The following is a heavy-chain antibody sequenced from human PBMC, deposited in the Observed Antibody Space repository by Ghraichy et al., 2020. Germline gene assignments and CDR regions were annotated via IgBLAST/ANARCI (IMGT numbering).Heavy chain of an antibody. CDR3: ANALGAHYFDY. D-gene: IGHD3-16*01. CDR2: IKQDGIER. CDR1: GFTFSSYS. Sequence: GGSLRLSCAASGFTFSSYSMNWVRQAPGKGLEWVANIKQDGIERYYVHSVKGRFTISRDDAKNSLYLQMNSLRAEDTAVYYCANALGAHYFDYWGQGTLVTVSS. V-gene: IGHV3-7*03. J-gene: IGHJ4*02.